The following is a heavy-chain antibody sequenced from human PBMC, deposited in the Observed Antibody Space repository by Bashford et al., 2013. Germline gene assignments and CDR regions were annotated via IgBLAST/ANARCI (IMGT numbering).Heavy chain of an antibody. V-gene: IGHV1-18*01. CDR1: GYIFTNFG. Sequence: ASVKVSCQTSGYIFTNFGITWVRQAPGQGLEWMGWISGYNLNTNYAQKFQGRVTMTTVVSTGTAYMELRSLRSDDTAVYYCARLEAYTSSWSSYFDYWGPGNPGHRLL. D-gene: IGHD6-13*01. CDR2: ISGYNLNT. J-gene: IGHJ4*02. CDR3: ARLEAYTSSWSSYFDY.